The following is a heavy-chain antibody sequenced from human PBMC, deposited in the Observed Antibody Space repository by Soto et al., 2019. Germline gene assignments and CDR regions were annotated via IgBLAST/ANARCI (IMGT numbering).Heavy chain of an antibody. Sequence: QVQLVQSGAEVKKPGASVKVSCKASGYTFTNYGIIWVRQAPGQGLEWLGWIDAYNGNTNYAQKLQGRVTMTTDTSTSTAYMELSSLRSDDTAVYYCARAGYYDSSGYYYYWGQGTLVTVSS. V-gene: IGHV1-18*01. D-gene: IGHD3-22*01. CDR1: GYTFTNYG. CDR3: ARAGYYDSSGYYYY. J-gene: IGHJ4*02. CDR2: IDAYNGNT.